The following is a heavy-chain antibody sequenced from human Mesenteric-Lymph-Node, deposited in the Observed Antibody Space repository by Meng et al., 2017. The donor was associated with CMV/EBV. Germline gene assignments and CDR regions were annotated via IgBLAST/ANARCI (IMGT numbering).Heavy chain of an antibody. J-gene: IGHJ4*02. CDR1: GFDLDDYA. Sequence: GESLKISCAASGFDLDDYAMHWVRQVPGKGLEWVSSISSSSSYIYYADSVKGRFTISRDNAKNSLYLQMNSLRAEDTAVYYCARALGTIFGVVITYYFDYWGQGTLVTVSS. CDR3: ARALGTIFGVVITYYFDY. V-gene: IGHV3-21*01. D-gene: IGHD3-3*01. CDR2: ISSSSSYI.